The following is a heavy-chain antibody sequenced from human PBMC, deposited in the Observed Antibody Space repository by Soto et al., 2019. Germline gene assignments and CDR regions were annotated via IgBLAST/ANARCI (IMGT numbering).Heavy chain of an antibody. J-gene: IGHJ4*02. CDR3: TRLTEAVTTFVY. CDR1: GFTFSSYS. CDR2: ISSSSSYI. V-gene: IGHV3-21*04. Sequence: PGGSLRLSCAASGFTFSSYSMNWVRQAPGKGLEWVSSISSSSSYIYYADSVKGRFTISRDNAKNSLFLQMNSLSAEDTAVYYCTRLTEAVTTFVYWGQGTPVTVSS. D-gene: IGHD1-1*01.